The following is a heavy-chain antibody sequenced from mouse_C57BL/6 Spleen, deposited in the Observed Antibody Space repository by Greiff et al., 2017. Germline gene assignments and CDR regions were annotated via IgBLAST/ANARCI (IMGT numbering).Heavy chain of an antibody. Sequence: VQLQQPGAELVKPGASVTLSCKASGYTFTSYWMQWVNQRPGQGLEWIGEIDPSDSYTNYNQKVKGKATLTVDTSSSTAYMQLSSLTSEDAAVYYGARDLRFAYWGQGTLVTVSA. CDR2: IDPSDSYT. CDR3: ARDLRFAY. CDR1: GYTFTSYW. V-gene: IGHV1-50*01. J-gene: IGHJ3*01.